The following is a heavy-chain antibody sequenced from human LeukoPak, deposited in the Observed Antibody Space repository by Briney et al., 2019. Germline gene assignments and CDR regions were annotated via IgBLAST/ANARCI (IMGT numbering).Heavy chain of an antibody. CDR2: INTSGST. CDR1: GGSISSYY. J-gene: IGHJ4*02. V-gene: IGHV4-4*07. D-gene: IGHD3-10*01. Sequence: SETLSLTCTVSGGSISSYYWTWIRQSAGKGLEWIGRINTSGSTNYNPSLRSRVTMSVNTSKNRFSLKLTSVTAADTAVYYCARDGAYGSGSYYPFDYWGQGTLVTVSS. CDR3: ARDGAYGSGSYYPFDY.